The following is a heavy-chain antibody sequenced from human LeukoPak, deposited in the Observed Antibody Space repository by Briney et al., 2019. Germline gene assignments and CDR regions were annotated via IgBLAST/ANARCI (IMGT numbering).Heavy chain of an antibody. J-gene: IGHJ5*02. Sequence: CASVKVSCKVSGYTFTGHYMHWVRQAPGQGLEWMGWINPNSGGTNYAQKFQGRVTMTRDTSISTAYMELRRLRSDDTAVYYCARNMGWFGELLSFDPWGQGTLVTVSS. V-gene: IGHV1-2*02. D-gene: IGHD3-10*01. CDR3: ARNMGWFGELLSFDP. CDR1: GYTFTGHY. CDR2: INPNSGGT.